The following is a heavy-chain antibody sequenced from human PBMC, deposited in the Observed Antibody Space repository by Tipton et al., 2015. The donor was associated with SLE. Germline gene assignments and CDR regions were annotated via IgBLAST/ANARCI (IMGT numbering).Heavy chain of an antibody. J-gene: IGHJ5*02. CDR1: GGSFSGYY. CDR3: ARLRRGGFDP. Sequence: TLSLTCAVYGGSFSGYYWSWIRQPPGKGLEWIGEINHSGSTNYNPSLKSRVTISVDRSKNQFSLKLSSVTAADTAVYYCARLRRGGFDPWGQGTLVTVSS. V-gene: IGHV4-34*01. CDR2: INHSGST.